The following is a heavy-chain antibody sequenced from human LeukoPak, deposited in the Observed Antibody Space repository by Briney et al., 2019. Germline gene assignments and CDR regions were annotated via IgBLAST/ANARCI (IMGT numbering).Heavy chain of an antibody. Sequence: ASVKVSCKASGYTFTSYGISWVRQAPGQGLEWMGWISAYNGNTNYAQKLQGRVTMTTDTSTSTAYMELRSLRAEDTAVYYCARGATYAYYQDYWGQGTLVTVSS. CDR3: ARGATYAYYQDY. V-gene: IGHV1-18*01. CDR1: GYTFTSYG. CDR2: ISAYNGNT. J-gene: IGHJ4*02. D-gene: IGHD1-26*01.